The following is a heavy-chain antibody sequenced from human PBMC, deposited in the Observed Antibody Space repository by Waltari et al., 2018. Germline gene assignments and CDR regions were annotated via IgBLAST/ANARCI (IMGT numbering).Heavy chain of an antibody. D-gene: IGHD5-12*01. V-gene: IGHV4-34*01. CDR2: INHSGST. J-gene: IGHJ4*02. CDR1: GGSFSGYY. Sequence: QVQLQQWGAGLLKPSETLSLTCAVYGGSFSGYYWSWIRQPPGKGLEWIGEINHSGSTNYNPSLKSRVTISADKSISTAYLQWSSLRASDTAMYYCARSGDGYNKLDYWGQGTLVTVSS. CDR3: ARSGDGYNKLDY.